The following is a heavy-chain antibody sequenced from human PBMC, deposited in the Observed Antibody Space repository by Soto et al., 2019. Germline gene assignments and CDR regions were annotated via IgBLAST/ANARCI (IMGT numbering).Heavy chain of an antibody. CDR2: ISAYNGNT. CDR3: ARVPVVPAAIRYYYYGMDV. CDR1: GYTFTSYG. J-gene: IGHJ6*02. Sequence: VASVKVSFKASGYTFTSYGISWLRQAPGQGLEWMGWISAYNGNTNYAQKLQGRVTMTTDTSTSTAYMELRSLRSDDTAVYYCARVPVVPAAIRYYYYGMDVWGQGTTVTGSS. V-gene: IGHV1-18*04. D-gene: IGHD2-2*02.